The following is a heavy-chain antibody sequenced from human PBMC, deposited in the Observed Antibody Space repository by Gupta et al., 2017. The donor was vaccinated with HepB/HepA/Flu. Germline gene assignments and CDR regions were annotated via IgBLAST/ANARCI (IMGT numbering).Heavy chain of an antibody. J-gene: IGHJ4*02. CDR3: ARLPDLDY. Sequence: QLQLQESGPGLVKPSETLSLTCTVSGGSISDVSYCWGWIRQPPGEGLEYIGSFFYNGKNSYNPSLKIRIAISADTSKNRFSLKLSSVTAADTAVYSCARLPDLDYWGQGALVTVSS. V-gene: IGHV4-39*02. CDR2: FFYNGKN. CDR1: GGSISDVSYC.